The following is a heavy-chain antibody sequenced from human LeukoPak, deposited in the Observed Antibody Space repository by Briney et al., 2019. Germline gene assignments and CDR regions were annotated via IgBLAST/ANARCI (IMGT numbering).Heavy chain of an antibody. Sequence: GGSLRLSCAASGFTVSSNYVSWVRQAPGKGLEWVSVIYSGGSTYYADSVKGRFTISRDNSKNTLYLQMNSLRPEDTAVHYCARTSGYSYGTLDYWGQGTLVTVSS. CDR3: ARTSGYSYGTLDY. CDR1: GFTVSSNY. CDR2: IYSGGST. D-gene: IGHD5-18*01. V-gene: IGHV3-53*01. J-gene: IGHJ4*02.